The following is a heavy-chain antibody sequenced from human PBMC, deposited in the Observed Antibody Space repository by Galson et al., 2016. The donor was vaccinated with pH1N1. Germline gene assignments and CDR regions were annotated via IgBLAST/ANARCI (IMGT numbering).Heavy chain of an antibody. CDR3: ARDSEYSGHEGFH. CDR2: ILYDGTNE. Sequence: LRLSCAASGFTFTSYAMHWVRRAPGKGLEWVAVILYDGTNEYYADSVKGRFTISRDKTQSTVYLQMNSLRTEDTAVYYCARDSEYSGHEGFHWAQGTLVIVSS. J-gene: IGHJ4*02. D-gene: IGHD5-12*01. V-gene: IGHV3-30*04. CDR1: GFTFTSYA.